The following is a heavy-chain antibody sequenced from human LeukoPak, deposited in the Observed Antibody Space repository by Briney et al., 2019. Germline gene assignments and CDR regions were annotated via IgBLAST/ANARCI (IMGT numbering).Heavy chain of an antibody. J-gene: IGHJ3*02. CDR1: GYIFTNYD. CDR3: ARGSFPQWVVGALDI. V-gene: IGHV1-8*01. Sequence: ASVKVSCKASGYIFTNYDMNWVRQATGQGLEWMGWMNPNTGNSGYAQKFQGRVTMTRNTSISTAYMELSSLKSEDTVVYYCARGSFPQWVVGALDIWGQGTMVTVSS. CDR2: MNPNTGNS. D-gene: IGHD6-19*01.